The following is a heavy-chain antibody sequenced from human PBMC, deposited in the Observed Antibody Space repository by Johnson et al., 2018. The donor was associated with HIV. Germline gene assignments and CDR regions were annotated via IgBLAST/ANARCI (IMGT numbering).Heavy chain of an antibody. V-gene: IGHV3-20*04. CDR2: IHWNGGST. CDR1: GFTFDDYG. J-gene: IGHJ3*02. CDR3: ARDQTYSFDI. D-gene: IGHD2-21*01. Sequence: MQLVESGGRVVRPGESLRLSCAASGFTFDDYGMSWVRQAPGKGLEWVSGIHWNGGSTGYADSVMGRFTISRDKAKNSLYLQMNSLIAEDTTMYSCARDQTYSFDIWGQGTMVTVSS.